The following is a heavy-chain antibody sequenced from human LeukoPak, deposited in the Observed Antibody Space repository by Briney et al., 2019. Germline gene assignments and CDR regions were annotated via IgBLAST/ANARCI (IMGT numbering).Heavy chain of an antibody. V-gene: IGHV4-34*01. Sequence: PSETLSLTCAVYGGSFSGYYWSWIRQPPGKGLEWIGEINHSGSTNYNPSLKSRVTISVDTSKNQFSLKLSSVTAADTAVYYCARSPTYYYDSSGSGNWFDPWGQGTLVTVSS. D-gene: IGHD3-22*01. CDR2: INHSGST. J-gene: IGHJ5*02. CDR3: ARSPTYYYDSSGSGNWFDP. CDR1: GGSFSGYY.